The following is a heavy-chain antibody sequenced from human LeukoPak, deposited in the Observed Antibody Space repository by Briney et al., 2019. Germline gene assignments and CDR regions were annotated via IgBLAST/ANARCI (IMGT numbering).Heavy chain of an antibody. D-gene: IGHD1-26*01. CDR3: ARRGAGTSFDY. CDR1: GFTFSSYA. V-gene: IGHV3-64*01. Sequence: GGSLRLSCAASGFTFSSYAMHWVRQAPGKGLEYVSAISSNGGSTYYANSVKGRFTISRDNSKNTLYLQMGSLRAEDMAVYYCARRGAGTSFDYWGQRTLVTVSS. J-gene: IGHJ4*02. CDR2: ISSNGGST.